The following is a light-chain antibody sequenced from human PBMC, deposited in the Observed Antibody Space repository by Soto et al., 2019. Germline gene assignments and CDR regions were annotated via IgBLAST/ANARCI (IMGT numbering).Light chain of an antibody. J-gene: IGKJ1*01. V-gene: IGKV3-15*01. CDR2: DAS. Sequence: ILMTQSPATLSVSPGERATLSCRASQSASNNLAWYQQKPGQAPRLLIYDASTRATGIPARFSGSGSGTEFTLIISGLQSEDFAVDYCQQYNYWPPWTFGQGNKVEIK. CDR1: QSASNN. CDR3: QQYNYWPPWT.